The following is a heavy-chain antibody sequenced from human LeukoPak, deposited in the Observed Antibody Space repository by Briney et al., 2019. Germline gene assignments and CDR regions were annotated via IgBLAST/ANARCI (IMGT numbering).Heavy chain of an antibody. CDR2: ISFDGGNK. CDR1: GFTFNNYA. CDR3: ARDGIVGSPLFKFDY. V-gene: IGHV3-30-3*01. Sequence: AGGSLRLSCAASGFTFNNYAIHWARQAPGKGLEWVAIISFDGGNKYYADSVKGRFTISRDNSKNTLYLQMNSLRAEDTAVYYCARDGIVGSPLFKFDYWGQGTLVTVSS. J-gene: IGHJ4*02. D-gene: IGHD1-26*01.